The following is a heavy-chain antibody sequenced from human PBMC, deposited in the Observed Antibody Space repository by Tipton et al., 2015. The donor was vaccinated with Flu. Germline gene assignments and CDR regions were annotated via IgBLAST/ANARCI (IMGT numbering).Heavy chain of an antibody. D-gene: IGHD6-19*01. V-gene: IGHV4-31*03. J-gene: IGHJ6*04. CDR3: AGEQGLGDGLAYDYYAMDV. CDR1: GGSISSGGAY. CDR2: IYYSGST. Sequence: LRLSCTVSGGSISSGGAYWSWIRQHPGKGLEWIGGIYYSGSTYHNPALKSRVSISVDTSKNQFSLRLKSVTAADTAVYYCAGEQGLGDGLAYDYYAMDVWGNGTTVTVSS.